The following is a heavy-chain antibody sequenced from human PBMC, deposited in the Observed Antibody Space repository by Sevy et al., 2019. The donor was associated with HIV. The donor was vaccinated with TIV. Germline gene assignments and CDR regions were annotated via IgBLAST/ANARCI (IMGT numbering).Heavy chain of an antibody. V-gene: IGHV5-51*01. Sequence: GESLKISCKGSGYSFTSYWIGWVRQMPGKGLEWMGIIYPGDSDTRYSPSFQGQVTISADKSISTAYLQWSSLKASDTAMYYCARQRGDCSGGSCPPYYYYYGMDVWGQGTTVTDSS. J-gene: IGHJ6*02. D-gene: IGHD2-15*01. CDR3: ARQRGDCSGGSCPPYYYYYGMDV. CDR2: IYPGDSDT. CDR1: GYSFTSYW.